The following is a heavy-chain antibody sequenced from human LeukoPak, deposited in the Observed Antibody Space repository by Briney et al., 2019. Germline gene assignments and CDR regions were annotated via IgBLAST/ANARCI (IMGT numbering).Heavy chain of an antibody. D-gene: IGHD4-17*01. V-gene: IGHV4-4*07. CDR1: GGSITTHY. J-gene: IGHJ3*02. CDR2: VYNTGST. CDR3: ARDLLGDYGTFDI. Sequence: SETLSLTCTVSGGSITTHYWSWIRQPAGREVEWIGRVYNTGSTKYNPSLESRVTMSVDTSSNRFSLRLRSVTAADTAVYYCARDLLGDYGTFDIWGQGAMVTASS.